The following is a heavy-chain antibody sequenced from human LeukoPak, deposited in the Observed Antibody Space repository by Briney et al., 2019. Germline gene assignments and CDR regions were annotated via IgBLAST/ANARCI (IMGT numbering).Heavy chain of an antibody. Sequence: GRSLRLSCAASGFAFSSYDMHWVRQAPGKGLEWVAVISYDGSDKYYVDSVKGQFTISRDNSKNTLYLQMNSLKAEDAAVYYCARVLSGSYDNYFDYWGQGTLVTVSS. D-gene: IGHD1-26*01. CDR2: ISYDGSDK. CDR3: ARVLSGSYDNYFDY. CDR1: GFAFSSYD. J-gene: IGHJ4*02. V-gene: IGHV3-30*03.